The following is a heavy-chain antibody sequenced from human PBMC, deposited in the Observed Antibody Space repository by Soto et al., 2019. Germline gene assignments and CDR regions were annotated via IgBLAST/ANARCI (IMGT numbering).Heavy chain of an antibody. CDR1: GFPFSTYG. V-gene: IGHV3-30*18. D-gene: IGHD6-19*01. CDR2: ISYDGSDK. J-gene: IGHJ4*02. Sequence: QVQLVESGGGVVQPGRSLRLSCAASGFPFSTYGMHWVRQAPGKGLEWVAVISYDGSDKYYADSVKGRFPISRDNSQNTVYLQMNSLRADDTSVYFCAKDGNGYSSGWYAPSLDYWGQGTLVTVSS. CDR3: AKDGNGYSSGWYAPSLDY.